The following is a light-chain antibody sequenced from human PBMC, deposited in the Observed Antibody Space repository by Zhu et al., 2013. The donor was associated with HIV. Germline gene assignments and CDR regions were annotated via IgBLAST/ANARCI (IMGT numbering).Light chain of an antibody. V-gene: IGKV1-39*01. CDR1: QSISSY. CDR2: AAS. Sequence: DIRMTQSPSSLSASVGDRVTITCRASQSISSYLNWYQQKAGKAPKFLISAASSLQSGVPSRFSGSGSGTEFTLTITGLQPEDFATYYCHHVNDNPAFGPGTTVDFK. CDR3: HHVNDNPA. J-gene: IGKJ3*01.